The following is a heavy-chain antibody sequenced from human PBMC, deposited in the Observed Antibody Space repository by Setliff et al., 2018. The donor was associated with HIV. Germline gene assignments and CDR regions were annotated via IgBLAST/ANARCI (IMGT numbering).Heavy chain of an antibody. D-gene: IGHD3-3*01. V-gene: IGHV4-39*01. CDR1: GGSISSSGPGYY. CDR3: ARTQPDTIFGVVVFGC. Sequence: KTSETLSLTCTVSGGSISSSGPGYYWGWVRQPPGGGLEWIGSVYYSGRTYYNPSLRSRVTISVDTSKNQLSLRLTTMTAADTAVYYCARTQPDTIFGVVVFGCWGQGKMVTVSS. CDR2: VYYSGRT. J-gene: IGHJ4*02.